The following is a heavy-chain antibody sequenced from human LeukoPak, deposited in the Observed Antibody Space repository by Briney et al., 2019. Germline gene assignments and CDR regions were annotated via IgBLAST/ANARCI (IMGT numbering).Heavy chain of an antibody. CDR3: ARDFIVGATILYYYGMDV. CDR2: ISSNGGST. V-gene: IGHV3-64*01. Sequence: GGSLRLSCAASGFTFSSYAMHWVRQAPGKGLEYVSAISSNGGSTYYANSVKGRFTISRDNSKNTLYLQMGSLRAEDMAVYYCARDFIVGATILYYYGMDVWGQGTTVTVSS. D-gene: IGHD1-26*01. CDR1: GFTFSSYA. J-gene: IGHJ6*02.